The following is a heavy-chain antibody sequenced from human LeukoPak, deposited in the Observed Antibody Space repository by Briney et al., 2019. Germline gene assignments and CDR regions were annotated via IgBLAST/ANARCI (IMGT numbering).Heavy chain of an antibody. J-gene: IGHJ6*02. Sequence: SQTLSLTCALSGDSLSINTAAWNSIRQSPSRGLEWLGRTYYRSKWYNDYAVSVKGRITINPDTSKNTFFQQLISVTPKDTAVYYCARERIRISVAGLYCMDVWGQGTTVTVSS. V-gene: IGHV6-1*01. D-gene: IGHD6-19*01. CDR1: GDSLSINTAA. CDR3: ARERIRISVAGLYCMDV. CDR2: TYYRSKWYN.